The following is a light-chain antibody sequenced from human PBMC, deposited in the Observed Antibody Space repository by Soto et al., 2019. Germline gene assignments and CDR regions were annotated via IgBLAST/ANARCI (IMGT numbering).Light chain of an antibody. CDR2: AAI. CDR3: QQRNSFPHT. Sequence: DIQMTQSPSSVSASIGDRVTITCRASQDIDSWLAWFQQKPGEAPRLLIYAAISLHSGVPSRFSGAGSGTEFSLIISSLQPEDFATYFCQQRNSFPHTFGGGTKVEIK. V-gene: IGKV1-12*01. CDR1: QDIDSW. J-gene: IGKJ4*01.